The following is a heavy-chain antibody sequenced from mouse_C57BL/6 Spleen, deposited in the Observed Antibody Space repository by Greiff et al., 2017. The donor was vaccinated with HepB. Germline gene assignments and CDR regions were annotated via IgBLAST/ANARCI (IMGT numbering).Heavy chain of an antibody. Sequence: QVQLQQPGAELVMPGASVKLSCKASGYTFTSYWMHWVKQRPGQGLEWIGEIDPSDSYTNYNQKFKGKSTLTVDKSSSPAYMQLSSLTSEDSAVYYCITTVDYFDYWGQGTTLTVSS. CDR1: GYTFTSYW. CDR2: IDPSDSYT. D-gene: IGHD1-1*01. J-gene: IGHJ2*01. CDR3: ITTVDYFDY. V-gene: IGHV1-69*01.